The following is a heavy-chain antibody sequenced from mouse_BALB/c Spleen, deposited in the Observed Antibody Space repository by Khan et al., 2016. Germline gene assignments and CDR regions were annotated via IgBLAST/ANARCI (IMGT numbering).Heavy chain of an antibody. D-gene: IGHD1-1*01. CDR2: INTYTGEP. Sequence: QIQLVQSGPELKKPGETVKISCKASGYNFANYGMNWVRQAPGKGLKWMGWINTYTGEPTYTDDFKGRFAFSLETSASAAYLQINNLKNEDMATYFCARRDYYGTGYDVMDYWGQGTSVTVSS. V-gene: IGHV9-1*02. CDR1: GYNFANYG. J-gene: IGHJ4*01. CDR3: ARRDYYGTGYDVMDY.